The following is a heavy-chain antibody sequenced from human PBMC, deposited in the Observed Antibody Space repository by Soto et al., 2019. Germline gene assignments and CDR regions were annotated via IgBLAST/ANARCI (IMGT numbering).Heavy chain of an antibody. J-gene: IGHJ4*02. CDR2: ISNDGSNE. CDR3: AKGEVRGIIHSYFDY. V-gene: IGHV3-30*18. CDR1: GFTFRWFG. D-gene: IGHD3-10*01. Sequence: GGSLRLSCAVSGFTFRWFGMNWVRQAPGKGLEWVARISNDGSNEYYVDSVKGRFTISRDNSKNTLYLQMDSLRAEDTDVYYCAKGEVRGIIHSYFDYWGLGTLVTVSS.